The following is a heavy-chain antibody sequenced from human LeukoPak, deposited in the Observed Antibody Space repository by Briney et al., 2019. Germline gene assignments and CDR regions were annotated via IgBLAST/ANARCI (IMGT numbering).Heavy chain of an antibody. CDR3: ARDPRFGELYPYYFDY. CDR2: INPNSGGT. Sequence: ASVKVSCKASGYTFTGYYMHWVRQAPGQGLEWMGWINPNSGGTNYAQKFQGRVTMTRDTSISTAYMELSRLRSDDTAVYYCARDPRFGELYPYYFDYWGQGTLVTVSS. V-gene: IGHV1-2*02. J-gene: IGHJ4*02. CDR1: GYTFTGYY. D-gene: IGHD3-10*01.